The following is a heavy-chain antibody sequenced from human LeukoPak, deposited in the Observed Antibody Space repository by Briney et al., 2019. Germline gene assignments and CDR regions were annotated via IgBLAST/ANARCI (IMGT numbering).Heavy chain of an antibody. CDR2: LSGNGEGT. J-gene: IGHJ4*02. V-gene: IGHV3-23*01. Sequence: GGSLRLSCAASGCTFSTYAMSWIRQPPGKGLEWISTLSGNGEGTYYANSVKGRFTISRDNAKNSLYLQMNSVRAEDTAVYYCARAAYNTAPDYWGQGTLVTVSS. D-gene: IGHD1-14*01. CDR1: GCTFSTYA. CDR3: ARAAYNTAPDY.